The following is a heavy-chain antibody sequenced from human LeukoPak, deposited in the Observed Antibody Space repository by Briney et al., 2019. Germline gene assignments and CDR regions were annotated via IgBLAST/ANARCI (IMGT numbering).Heavy chain of an antibody. Sequence: GGSLRLSCAASGLTFRSCAMTGVRQAPGEGLEWVSGISSSGSSTYYADSVKGRFTISRDNSKNTLYLQLNSLTAEDTAVYYCAKGGLARGSGNYSDYWGQGTLVTVSS. V-gene: IGHV3-23*01. D-gene: IGHD3-10*01. J-gene: IGHJ4*02. CDR2: ISSSGSST. CDR3: AKGGLARGSGNYSDY. CDR1: GLTFRSCA.